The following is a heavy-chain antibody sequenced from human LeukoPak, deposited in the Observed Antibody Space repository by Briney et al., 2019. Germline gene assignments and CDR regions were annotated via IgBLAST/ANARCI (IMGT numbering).Heavy chain of an antibody. CDR2: MNPNSGNT. D-gene: IGHD3-9*01. J-gene: IGHJ6*03. Sequence: ASVKVSCKASGYTFTNYDINWVRQATGQGLEWMGYMNPNSGNTGYAQKFQDRVTITSDTSISTAYMELSSLRSDDTAVYYCARDAALGLRYFDWLGGSYYYYYMDVWGKGTTVTVSS. CDR3: ARDAALGLRYFDWLGGSYYYYYMDV. CDR1: GYTFTNYD. V-gene: IGHV1-8*03.